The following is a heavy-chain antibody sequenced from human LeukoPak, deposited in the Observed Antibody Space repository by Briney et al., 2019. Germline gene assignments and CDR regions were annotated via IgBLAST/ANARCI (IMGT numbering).Heavy chain of an antibody. V-gene: IGHV4-4*07. CDR2: IYDSGSA. Sequence: KPSETLSLTCTVSGGSISSYYWSWIRQPAGKGLEWIGFIYDSGSANYKSSLESRVTMTLDTSKNQFSLKLNSVTAADTAVYYCARVLQNYYHLDVWGKGTTVTVSS. D-gene: IGHD3-3*01. CDR1: GGSISSYY. CDR3: ARVLQNYYHLDV. J-gene: IGHJ6*03.